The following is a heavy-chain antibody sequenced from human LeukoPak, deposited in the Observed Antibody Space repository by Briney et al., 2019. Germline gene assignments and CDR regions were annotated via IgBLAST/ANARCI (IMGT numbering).Heavy chain of an antibody. J-gene: IGHJ4*02. D-gene: IGHD1-26*01. CDR2: IKQDGSEK. CDR1: GFTFSSYW. Sequence: GGSLRLSCAASGFTFSSYWMSWVRQAPGKGLEWVANIKQDGSEKYYVDSVKGRFTISRDNAKNSLYLQMNSLRAEDTAVYYCSKDPIFSGSYGVFDYWGLGTLVAVSS. V-gene: IGHV3-7*03. CDR3: SKDPIFSGSYGVFDY.